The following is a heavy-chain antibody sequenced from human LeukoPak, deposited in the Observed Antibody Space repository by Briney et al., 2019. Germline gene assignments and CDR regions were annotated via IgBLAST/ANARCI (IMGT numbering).Heavy chain of an antibody. J-gene: IGHJ4*02. CDR2: INHRGRT. V-gene: IGHV4-34*01. D-gene: IGHD3-22*01. Sequence: KPSETLSLTCGVYGESFSGDFWTWLRQAPGKGLEWIGEINHRGRTNYSPSLTGRVTISVDTSMNQFSLQLRSVTAADTALYYCARGQYDSGGYHYGIRAFYFDYWGQGILVTVSS. CDR1: GESFSGDF. CDR3: ARGQYDSGGYHYGIRAFYFDY.